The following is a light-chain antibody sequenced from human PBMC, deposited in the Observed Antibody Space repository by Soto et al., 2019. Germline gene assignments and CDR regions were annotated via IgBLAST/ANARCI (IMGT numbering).Light chain of an antibody. V-gene: IGKV4-1*01. Sequence: DIVMTQSPDSLAVSLGERATINCRSSHSLFFGSNNKNFLSWYQQKPGQPPKLLITWSSTRESGVPDRFTGSGSGTDFSLTITNLQAEEVAGYYCLQYFSTPRTFGQGTKVEIK. CDR1: HSLFFGSNNKNF. CDR3: LQYFSTPRT. J-gene: IGKJ1*01. CDR2: WSS.